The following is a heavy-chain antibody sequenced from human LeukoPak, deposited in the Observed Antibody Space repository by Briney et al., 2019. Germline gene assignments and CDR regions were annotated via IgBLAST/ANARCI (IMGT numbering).Heavy chain of an antibody. CDR3: AGYQLLTYYYYYMDV. Sequence: SQTLSLTRTVSGGSISSGSYYWSWIRQPAGKGLEWIGRIYTSGSTNYNPSLKSRVTISVDTSKNQFSLKLSSVTAADTAVYYCAGYQLLTYYYYYMDVWGKGTTVTVSS. D-gene: IGHD2-2*01. CDR2: IYTSGST. CDR1: GGSISSGSYY. V-gene: IGHV4-61*02. J-gene: IGHJ6*03.